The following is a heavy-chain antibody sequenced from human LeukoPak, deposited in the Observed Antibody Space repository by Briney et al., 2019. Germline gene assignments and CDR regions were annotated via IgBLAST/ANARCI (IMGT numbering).Heavy chain of an antibody. D-gene: IGHD1-26*01. V-gene: IGHV3-30*02. CDR1: GFTFSSYG. CDR2: IRFDGSHQ. Sequence: PGGSLRLSCAASGFTFSSYGMHWVRQAPGKGLEWVAFIRFDGSHQSYGGSVKGRFTISRDNSKNTLYLQMNTLRAEDTAVYYCAKAGSYRFDDWGQGTLVTVSS. J-gene: IGHJ4*02. CDR3: AKAGSYRFDD.